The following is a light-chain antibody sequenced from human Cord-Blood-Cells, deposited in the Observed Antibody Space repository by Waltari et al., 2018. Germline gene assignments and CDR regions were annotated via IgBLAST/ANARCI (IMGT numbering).Light chain of an antibody. CDR3: SSYAGSNNLV. CDR1: SSHVGGYNY. V-gene: IGLV2-8*01. CDR2: EVS. J-gene: IGLJ3*02. Sequence: QSALTQPPSPSGSPGQSLTIPCTGPSSHVGGYNYVSWYQQHPGKAPKRMIYEVSKRPSGVPDRFSGSKSGNTASLTVSGLQAEDEADYYCSSYAGSNNLVFGGGTKLTVL.